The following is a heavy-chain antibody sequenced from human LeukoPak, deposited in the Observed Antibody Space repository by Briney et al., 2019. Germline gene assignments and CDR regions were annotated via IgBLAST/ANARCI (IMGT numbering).Heavy chain of an antibody. CDR3: ARSETPMADPFDY. V-gene: IGHV3-30-3*01. CDR1: GFTFSSYA. D-gene: IGHD3-10*01. J-gene: IGHJ4*02. CDR2: ISYDESNK. Sequence: GGSLRLSCAASGFTFSSYAMHWVRQAPGKGLEWVAVISYDESNKYYADSVKGRFTISRDNPKNTLYLQMNSLRAEDTAVYYCARSETPMADPFDYWGQGTLVTVSS.